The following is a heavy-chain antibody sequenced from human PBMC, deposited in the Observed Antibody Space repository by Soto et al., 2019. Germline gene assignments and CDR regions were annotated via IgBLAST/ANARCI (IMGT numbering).Heavy chain of an antibody. CDR3: ARHDRPTVTNRLSF. CDR1: GYTFTNNW. Sequence: PGESLKISCKGSGYTFTNNWISWVRLVPGQGLEWMGRIDPSDSYTNYKPTFRGHVTMSVDKSLTTAYLQWSSLQASDNAMYYCARHDRPTVTNRLSFWGQGTLVTVSS. D-gene: IGHD4-4*01. CDR2: IDPSDSYT. V-gene: IGHV5-10-1*01. J-gene: IGHJ4*02.